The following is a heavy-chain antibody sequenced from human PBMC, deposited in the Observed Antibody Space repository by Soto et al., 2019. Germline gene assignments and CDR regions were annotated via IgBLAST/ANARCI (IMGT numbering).Heavy chain of an antibody. J-gene: IGHJ4*02. Sequence: QITLKESGPTLVKPTQTLTLTCTFSGFSLSTNGVGVGWIRQPPGKALEWLALIYWDNDEPYSPSLKSRLIITKDTSKNQVVLTMTNMDPVDTATYYCAHRRVGYGDPDYYFEYWGQGILVTVSS. D-gene: IGHD4-17*01. CDR3: AHRRVGYGDPDYYFEY. CDR2: IYWDNDE. CDR1: GFSLSTNGVG. V-gene: IGHV2-5*02.